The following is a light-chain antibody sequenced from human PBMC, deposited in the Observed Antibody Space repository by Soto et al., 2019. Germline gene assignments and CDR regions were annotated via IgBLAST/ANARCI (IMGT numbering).Light chain of an antibody. CDR3: QQRRNWPPLT. V-gene: IGKV3D-20*02. Sequence: EIVLTQSPGTLSLSPGESATLSCRASQSVSSSYLAWYQQKPGQAPRLVIYGASSRATGVPDRFSGSGSGTDFTLTISSLEPEDFAVYYCQQRRNWPPLTFGGGTKVEIK. CDR1: QSVSSSY. J-gene: IGKJ4*01. CDR2: GAS.